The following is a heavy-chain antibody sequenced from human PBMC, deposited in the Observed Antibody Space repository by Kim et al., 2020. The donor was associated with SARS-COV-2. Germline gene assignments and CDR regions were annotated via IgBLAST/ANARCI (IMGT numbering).Heavy chain of an antibody. D-gene: IGHD3-22*01. CDR3: AKAEPYYYDSSGYLDY. CDR1: GFTFSSYG. Sequence: GGSLRLSCAASGFTFSSYGMHWVRQAPGKGLEWVAVISYDGSNKYYADSVKGRFTISRDNSKNTLYLQMNSLRAEDTAVYYCAKAEPYYYDSSGYLDYWGQGTLVTVSS. V-gene: IGHV3-30*18. CDR2: ISYDGSNK. J-gene: IGHJ4*02.